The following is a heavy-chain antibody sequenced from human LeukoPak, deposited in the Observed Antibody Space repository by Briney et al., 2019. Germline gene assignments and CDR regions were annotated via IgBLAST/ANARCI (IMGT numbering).Heavy chain of an antibody. CDR1: GFTFSSYA. D-gene: IGHD6-13*01. V-gene: IGHV3-23*01. Sequence: GGSLRLSCAASGFTFSSYAMSWVRQAPGKGLEWVSAIRGSGGSTYYADSVKGRFTISRDNSKNTLYLQMNSLRAEDTAVYYCAKVGSWYVGSSHYFDYWGQGTLVTVSS. CDR3: AKVGSWYVGSSHYFDY. CDR2: IRGSGGST. J-gene: IGHJ4*02.